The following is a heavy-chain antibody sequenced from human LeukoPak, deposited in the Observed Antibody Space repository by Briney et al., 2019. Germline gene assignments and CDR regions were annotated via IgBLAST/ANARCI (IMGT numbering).Heavy chain of an antibody. D-gene: IGHD3-3*01. CDR1: GYTFTGCY. Sequence: GASVKVSCKASGYTFTGCYMHWVRQAPGQGLEWMGWINPNSGGTNYAQKFQGRVTMTRDTSISTAYMELSRLRSDDTAVYYCARAGITIFGVVSGTDYWGQGTLVTVSS. V-gene: IGHV1-2*02. CDR3: ARAGITIFGVVSGTDY. J-gene: IGHJ4*02. CDR2: INPNSGGT.